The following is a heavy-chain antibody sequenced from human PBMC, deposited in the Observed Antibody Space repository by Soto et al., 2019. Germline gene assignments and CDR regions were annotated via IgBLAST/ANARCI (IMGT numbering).Heavy chain of an antibody. Sequence: ASVKVSFKASGYTFTSYGISWLRQAPGQGLEWMGWISAYNGNTNYAQKLQGRVTMTTDTSTSTAYMELRSLRSDDTAVYYCARDNGYSRSHQNWFDPWGQGTLVTVS. CDR1: GYTFTSYG. CDR2: ISAYNGNT. D-gene: IGHD5-18*01. CDR3: ARDNGYSRSHQNWFDP. J-gene: IGHJ5*02. V-gene: IGHV1-18*04.